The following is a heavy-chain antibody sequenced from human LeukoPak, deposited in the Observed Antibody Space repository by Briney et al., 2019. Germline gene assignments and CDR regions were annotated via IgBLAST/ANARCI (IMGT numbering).Heavy chain of an antibody. Sequence: GGSLRLSCAASGFNVRSSYMTWVRQAPGKGLEWVSVIYSGGGTYYADSVKGRFTISRDNSKNTLYLQMNSLGAEDMAVYYCARDVGGGGLAFDIWGQGTMVTVSS. CDR2: IYSGGGT. D-gene: IGHD3-16*01. CDR3: ARDVGGGGLAFDI. J-gene: IGHJ3*02. CDR1: GFNVRSSY. V-gene: IGHV3-53*01.